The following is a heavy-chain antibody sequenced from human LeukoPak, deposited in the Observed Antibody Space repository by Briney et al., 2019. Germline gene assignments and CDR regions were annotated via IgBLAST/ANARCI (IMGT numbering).Heavy chain of an antibody. D-gene: IGHD3-22*01. V-gene: IGHV1-2*02. Sequence: ASVKVSCKASGYTFTGYYMHWVRQAPGQGLEWMGWINPNSGGTNYAQKFQGRVTMTRDTSISTAYMEPSRLRSDDTAVYYCARGSDYYDSSGRHDAFDIWGQGTMVTVSS. J-gene: IGHJ3*02. CDR2: INPNSGGT. CDR1: GYTFTGYY. CDR3: ARGSDYYDSSGRHDAFDI.